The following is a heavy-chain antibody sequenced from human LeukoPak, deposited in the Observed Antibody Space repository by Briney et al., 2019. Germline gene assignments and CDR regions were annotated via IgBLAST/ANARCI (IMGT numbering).Heavy chain of an antibody. J-gene: IGHJ1*01. V-gene: IGHV4-39*07. D-gene: IGHD3-10*01. CDR1: GGSISSGNYY. Sequence: SETLSLTCTVSGGSISSGNYYWSWIRQPPGKGLEWIGEINHSGSTNYNPSLKSRVTISVDTSKNQFSLKLSSVTAADTAVYYCARGMVRGVIRLGYFQHWGQGTLVTVSS. CDR3: ARGMVRGVIRLGYFQH. CDR2: INHSGST.